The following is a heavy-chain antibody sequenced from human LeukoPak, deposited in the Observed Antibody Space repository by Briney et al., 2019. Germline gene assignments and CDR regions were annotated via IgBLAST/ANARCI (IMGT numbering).Heavy chain of an antibody. D-gene: IGHD2-2*02. Sequence: PSGTLSLTCGVSIGSISSGNWWSWVRQSPGKGLEWIGEIHHNGTRNYNPSLKSRVTISADTFKNHFSLILTSLTAVDTAVYYCATAPILRGEGGEHYRCGMDVWGQGTTVIVSS. CDR3: ATAPILRGEGGEHYRCGMDV. CDR2: IHHNGTR. J-gene: IGHJ6*02. V-gene: IGHV4-4*02. CDR1: IGSISSGNW.